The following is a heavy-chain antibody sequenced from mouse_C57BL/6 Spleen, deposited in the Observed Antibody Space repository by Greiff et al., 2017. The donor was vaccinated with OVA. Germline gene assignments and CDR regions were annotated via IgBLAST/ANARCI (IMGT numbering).Heavy chain of an antibody. V-gene: IGHV1-82*01. D-gene: IGHD2-10*02. CDR1: GYAFSSSW. Sequence: VKLMESGPELVKPGASVKISCKASGYAFSSSWMNWVKQRPGKGLEWIGRIYPGDGDTNYNGKFKGKATLTADKSSSTAYMQLSSLTSEDSAVYFCAREGYGNYGYWGQGTTLTVSS. J-gene: IGHJ2*01. CDR2: IYPGDGDT. CDR3: AREGYGNYGY.